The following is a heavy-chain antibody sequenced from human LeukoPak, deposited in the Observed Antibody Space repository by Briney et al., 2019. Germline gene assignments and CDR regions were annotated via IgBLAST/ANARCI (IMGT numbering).Heavy chain of an antibody. V-gene: IGHV1-18*01. CDR3: ARLMATTAFDYFDY. D-gene: IGHD5-24*01. Sequence: ASAKVSCKASGYTFTSYGISWVRQAPGQGLEWMGWISAYNGNTNYAQKLQGRVTMTTDTSTSTAYMELRSLRSDDTAVYYCARLMATTAFDYFDYWGQGTLVSVSS. CDR2: ISAYNGNT. CDR1: GYTFTSYG. J-gene: IGHJ4*02.